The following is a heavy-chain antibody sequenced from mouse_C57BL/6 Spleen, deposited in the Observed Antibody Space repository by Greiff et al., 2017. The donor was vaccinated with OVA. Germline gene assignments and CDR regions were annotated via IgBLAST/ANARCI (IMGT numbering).Heavy chain of an antibody. CDR1: GYTFTSYW. D-gene: IGHD1-1*01. J-gene: IGHJ2*01. Sequence: QVQLQQPGAELVKPGASVKLSCKASGYTFTSYWMHWVKQRPGRGLEWIGRIDPNSGGTKYNEQFKSKATLTVDKPSNTAYMQLRSLTSEASAVDYCARDGIGRYYFDYWGQGTTLTVSS. CDR2: IDPNSGGT. CDR3: ARDGIGRYYFDY. V-gene: IGHV1-72*01.